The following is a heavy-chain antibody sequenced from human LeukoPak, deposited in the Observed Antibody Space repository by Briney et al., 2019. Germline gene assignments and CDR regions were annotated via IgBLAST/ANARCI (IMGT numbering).Heavy chain of an antibody. Sequence: SETLSLTCIISGGYISSTTYYWGWIRQPPGKGLEWIGTLYYSGKTYYNPSLKSRVTISIDTSKNQFSLKLSSVTAADTAVYYCARDGYKKSDAFDIWGQGTMVTVSS. CDR2: LYYSGKT. CDR3: ARDGYKKSDAFDI. D-gene: IGHD5-24*01. CDR1: GGYISSTTYY. V-gene: IGHV4-39*07. J-gene: IGHJ3*02.